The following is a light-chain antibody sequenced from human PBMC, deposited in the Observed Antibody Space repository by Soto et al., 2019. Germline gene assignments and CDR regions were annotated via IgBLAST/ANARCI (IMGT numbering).Light chain of an antibody. Sequence: EIVMTQSPATLSVSPGERATLSCRASQSVSSNLAWYQQRPGQAPRLLIYGASTRATGIPARFSGSGSGTEFTLTISSLQSDDFVVYYCQQYNNWPPWTFGQGTMVEIK. V-gene: IGKV3-15*01. CDR3: QQYNNWPPWT. J-gene: IGKJ1*01. CDR2: GAS. CDR1: QSVSSN.